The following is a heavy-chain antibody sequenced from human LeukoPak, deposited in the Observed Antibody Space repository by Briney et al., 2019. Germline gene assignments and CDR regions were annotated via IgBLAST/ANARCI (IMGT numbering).Heavy chain of an antibody. Sequence: ASVKVSCKSSGYTFTNYDIHWVRQATGQGLEWMGWVNPNSGNTGYVQKFQGRVSMTRNTSISTAYMELSSLRSDDTAVYYCARVRREIVVVMPNYSFDYWGQGTLVAVSS. J-gene: IGHJ4*02. D-gene: IGHD3-22*01. CDR3: ARVRREIVVVMPNYSFDY. V-gene: IGHV1-8*01. CDR1: GYTFTNYD. CDR2: VNPNSGNT.